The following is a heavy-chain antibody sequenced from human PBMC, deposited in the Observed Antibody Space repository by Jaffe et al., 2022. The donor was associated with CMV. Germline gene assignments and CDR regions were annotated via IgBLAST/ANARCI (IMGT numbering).Heavy chain of an antibody. D-gene: IGHD5-12*01. V-gene: IGHV4-39*01. J-gene: IGHJ3*02. Sequence: QLQLQESGPGLVKPSETLSLTCTVSGGSISSSSYYWGWIRQPPGKGLEWIGSIYYSGSTYYNPSLKSRVTISVDTSKNQFSLKLSSVTAADTAVYYCARQVGVATIRGAFDIWGQGTMVTVSS. CDR3: ARQVGVATIRGAFDI. CDR1: GGSISSSSYY. CDR2: IYYSGST.